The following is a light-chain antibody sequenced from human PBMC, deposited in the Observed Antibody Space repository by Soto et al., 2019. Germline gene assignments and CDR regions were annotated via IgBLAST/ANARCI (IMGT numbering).Light chain of an antibody. V-gene: IGKV3-15*01. CDR3: QQYNNWWT. CDR1: QSVSSS. J-gene: IGKJ1*01. Sequence: EVVMTQSPATLSMSPGERATLSCRASQSVSSSLAWYQQKPGQATRLLIYGASTRATGIPDRFSGSGSETEFQLTISSLQAEDFAIYYCQQYNNWWTFGQGTKVEIK. CDR2: GAS.